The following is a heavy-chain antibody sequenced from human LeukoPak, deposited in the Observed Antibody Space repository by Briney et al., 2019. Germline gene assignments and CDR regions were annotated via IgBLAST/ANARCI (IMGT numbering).Heavy chain of an antibody. V-gene: IGHV3-48*03. Sequence: GGSLRLSCAASGSTFSSFSTYGFNWVRQAPGKGLEWVSYISSSGATIYYADSVKGRFTVSRDNAKNSLYLQMNSLRAEDTAIYYCARDLVSGAYTFDIWGHGTMVTVSS. J-gene: IGHJ3*02. CDR2: ISSSGATI. CDR1: GSTFSS. CDR3: ARDLVSGAYTFDI. D-gene: IGHD4-17*01.